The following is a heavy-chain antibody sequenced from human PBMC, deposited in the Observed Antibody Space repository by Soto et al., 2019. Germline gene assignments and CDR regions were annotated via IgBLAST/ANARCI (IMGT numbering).Heavy chain of an antibody. J-gene: IGHJ4*02. D-gene: IGHD4-17*01. Sequence: GGSLRLSCAASGFTFSSYSMNWVRQAPGKGLEWVSSISSSSSYIYYADSVKGRFTISRDNAKNSLYLQMNSLRAEDTAVYYCARDRGSYGDYVLDYWGQGTLVTVSS. V-gene: IGHV3-21*01. CDR3: ARDRGSYGDYVLDY. CDR1: GFTFSSYS. CDR2: ISSSSSYI.